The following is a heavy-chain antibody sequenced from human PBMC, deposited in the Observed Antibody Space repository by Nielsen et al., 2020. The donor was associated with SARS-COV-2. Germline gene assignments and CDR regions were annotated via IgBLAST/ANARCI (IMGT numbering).Heavy chain of an antibody. V-gene: IGHV1-18*04. J-gene: IGHJ4*02. CDR2: ISPSNGNT. Sequence: ASVKVSCKASGYTFTSNDITWVRQAPGQGLEWMGRISPSNGNTKYAQRFQGRVTMTTDTSTRTAYMELRSLTSDDTAVYYCARETFLWGQGTLVTVSS. CDR1: GYTFTSND. CDR3: ARETFL.